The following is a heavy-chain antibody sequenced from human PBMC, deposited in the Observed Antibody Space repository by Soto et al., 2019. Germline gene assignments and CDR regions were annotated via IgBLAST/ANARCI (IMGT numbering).Heavy chain of an antibody. D-gene: IGHD3-9*01. CDR3: ARRLASKPKYFFDF. Sequence: SETLSVTCTFSGDSVSIGIYYWSWIRQPPGQGLEWIGYVYYTGSTNYNPSLQSRVTISIDTSKNQFSLRLRSVTAADTAMYYRARRLASKPKYFFDFWGQGTKVTVSS. V-gene: IGHV4-61*01. J-gene: IGHJ4*02. CDR2: VYYTGST. CDR1: GDSVSIGIYY.